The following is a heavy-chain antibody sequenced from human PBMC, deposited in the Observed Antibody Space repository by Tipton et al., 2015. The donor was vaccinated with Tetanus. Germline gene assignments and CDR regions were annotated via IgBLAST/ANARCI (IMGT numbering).Heavy chain of an antibody. D-gene: IGHD2-2*01. CDR1: GFTVSSNY. CDR3: ASRCSSPSCAGTSSSDMDV. V-gene: IGHV3-11*04. J-gene: IGHJ6*02. CDR2: IAGSGSLK. Sequence: SLRLSCAASGFTVSSNYMSWVRQAPGKGLEWVSYIAGSGSLKYYSDSVKGRFTVSRDNANNSLYLQMNSLRAEDTAVYYCASRCSSPSCAGTSSSDMDVWGQGTTVTVSS.